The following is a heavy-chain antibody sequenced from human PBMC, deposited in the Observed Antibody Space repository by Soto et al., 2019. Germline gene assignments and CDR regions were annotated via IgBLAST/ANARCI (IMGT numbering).Heavy chain of an antibody. CDR1: GFSLSTSGVG. Sequence: QITLKESGPTLVKPTQTLTLTCTFSGFSLSTSGVGVGWVRQPPGKALEWLALIYWDDDKRYSPSLKSRLTITKDTSKNQVVRTMTNMAPVDTATYYCARTLAVAGTWDYWGQGTLVTVSS. D-gene: IGHD6-19*01. CDR3: ARTLAVAGTWDY. V-gene: IGHV2-5*02. CDR2: IYWDDDK. J-gene: IGHJ4*02.